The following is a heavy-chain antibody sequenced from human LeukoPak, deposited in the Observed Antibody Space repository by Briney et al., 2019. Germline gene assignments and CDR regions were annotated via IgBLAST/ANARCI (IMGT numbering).Heavy chain of an antibody. J-gene: IGHJ6*02. CDR1: GFTFTSYT. D-gene: IGHD1-1*01. CDR2: ISSSSSDI. Sequence: GGSLRLSCAASGFTFTSYTMNWVRQAPGKGLEWVSSISSSSSDISYADSLKGRFTISRDNANNLLYVQMNSPRAEDTAVYFCAREMNDRELDFYYGMDVWGQGTTVTVSS. V-gene: IGHV3-21*01. CDR3: AREMNDRELDFYYGMDV.